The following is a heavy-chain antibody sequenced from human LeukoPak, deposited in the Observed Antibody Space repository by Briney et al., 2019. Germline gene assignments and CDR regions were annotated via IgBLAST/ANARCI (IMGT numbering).Heavy chain of an antibody. J-gene: IGHJ3*02. CDR3: ARDPGEDTALDAFDI. CDR1: GGSISGYY. Sequence: SETLSLTCTVSGGSISGYYWSWIRQPPGKGLEWIGDIYYSGNTNYNPSLKSRVTISVDTSKNQFSLKLSSVTAADTAVYYCARDPGEDTALDAFDIWGQGTMVTVSS. CDR2: IYYSGNT. V-gene: IGHV4-59*01. D-gene: IGHD7-27*01.